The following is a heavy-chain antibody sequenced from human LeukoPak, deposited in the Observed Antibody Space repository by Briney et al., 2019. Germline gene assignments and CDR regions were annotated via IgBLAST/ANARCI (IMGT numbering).Heavy chain of an antibody. D-gene: IGHD3-10*01. CDR2: INPDGSTT. CDR1: GFTLSSYW. Sequence: GGSLRLSCAASGFTLSSYWMHWVRQVPGKGLVWVSRINPDGSTTTYADSVKGRFTISRDNAKNTLNSLRAEDTAVYYCARVRVGVYDFEYWGQGTLVTVSS. V-gene: IGHV3-74*01. J-gene: IGHJ4*02. CDR3: ARVRVGVYDFEY.